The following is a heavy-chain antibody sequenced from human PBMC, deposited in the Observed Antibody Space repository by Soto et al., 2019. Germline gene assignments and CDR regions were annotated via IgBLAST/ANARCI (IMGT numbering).Heavy chain of an antibody. Sequence: PGVSLRLSCTASGFTFGDYAMSWFRQAPGKGLEWVGFIRSKAYGGTTEYAASVKGRFTISRDDSKSIAYLQMNSLKTEDTAVYYCARDPPDFHSAFDYWGQGTLVTVSS. CDR2: IRSKAYGGTT. CDR1: GFTFGDYA. V-gene: IGHV3-49*03. J-gene: IGHJ4*02. CDR3: ARDPPDFHSAFDY. D-gene: IGHD4-4*01.